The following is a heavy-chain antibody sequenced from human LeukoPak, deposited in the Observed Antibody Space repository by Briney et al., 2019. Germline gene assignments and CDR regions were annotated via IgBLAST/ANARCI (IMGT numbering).Heavy chain of an antibody. J-gene: IGHJ4*02. Sequence: GGCLRLSCAASGFTFSSYGMHWVRQAPGTGLEWVAVISYDGSNKYYADSVKGRFTISRDKSKNTLYLQMNSPRAEDTAVYYCEKAVRLFDGPADTVTCGGQGTLATVPS. CDR3: EKAVRLFDGPADTVTC. CDR1: GFTFSSYG. CDR2: ISYDGSNK. V-gene: IGHV3-30*18. D-gene: IGHD5-18*01.